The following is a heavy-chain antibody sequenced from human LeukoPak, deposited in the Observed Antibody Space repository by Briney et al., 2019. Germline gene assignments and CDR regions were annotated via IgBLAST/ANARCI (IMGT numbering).Heavy chain of an antibody. Sequence: ASVKVSCKASGYTFTGYYMHWVRQAPGQGLEWMGWINPNSGGTNYAQKFQGRVTMTRDTSISTAYMELSRLRSDDTAVYYCAGDPTLVDDYVWGSYRWNNWFDPWGQGTLVTVSS. D-gene: IGHD3-16*02. CDR3: AGDPTLVDDYVWGSYRWNNWFDP. J-gene: IGHJ5*02. CDR2: INPNSGGT. V-gene: IGHV1-2*02. CDR1: GYTFTGYY.